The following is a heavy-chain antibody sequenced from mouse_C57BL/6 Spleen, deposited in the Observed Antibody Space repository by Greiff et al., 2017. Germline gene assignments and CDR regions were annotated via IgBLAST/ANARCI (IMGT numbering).Heavy chain of an antibody. D-gene: IGHD1-1*01. CDR1: GYTFTSYW. CDR2: IHPNSGST. V-gene: IGHV1-64*01. CDR3: ARWYYYGSSYYAMDY. J-gene: IGHJ4*01. Sequence: QVQLQQPGAALVKPGASVKLSCKASGYTFTSYWMHWVKQRPGQGLEWIGMIHPNSGSTNYNEKFKSKATLTVDKSSSTAYRQLSSLTSEDSAVYYCARWYYYGSSYYAMDYWGQGTSVTVSS.